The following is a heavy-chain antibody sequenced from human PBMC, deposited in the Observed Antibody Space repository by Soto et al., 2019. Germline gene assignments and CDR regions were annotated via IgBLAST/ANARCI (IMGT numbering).Heavy chain of an antibody. CDR3: ARAVGTFLYRYRMDP. J-gene: IGHJ6*01. CDR1: GYTFTTYY. Sequence: QVQLVQSGAEVKKPGASVKVSCKASGYTFTTYYMHWVRQAPGQGLEWMGTIIPSGGSTSYAQKVQGRGHMTRDHSPSHGYIELSSLTSEGSAVYYLARAVGTFLYRYRMDPRGPGTTVTVSS. V-gene: IGHV1-46*01. D-gene: IGHD1-7*01. CDR2: IIPSGGST.